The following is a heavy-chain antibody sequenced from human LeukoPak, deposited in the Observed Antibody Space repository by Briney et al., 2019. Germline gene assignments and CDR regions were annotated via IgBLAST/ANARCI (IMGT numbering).Heavy chain of an antibody. J-gene: IGHJ6*03. CDR1: GFTFSSYS. Sequence: GGSLRLSCAASGFTFSSYSMNWVRQAPGKGLEWVSSISSSSSYIYYADSVKGRFTISRDNAKNSLYLQMNSLRAEDTAVYYCARNYYDILTGYYITYYYYYYMDVWGKGTTVTISS. CDR2: ISSSSSYI. CDR3: ARNYYDILTGYYITYYYYYYMDV. V-gene: IGHV3-21*01. D-gene: IGHD3-9*01.